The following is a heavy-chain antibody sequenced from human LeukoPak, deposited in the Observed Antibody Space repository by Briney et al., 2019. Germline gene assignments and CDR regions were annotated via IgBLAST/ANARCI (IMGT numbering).Heavy chain of an antibody. CDR1: GFTFSSYW. CDR3: ARDPHIYQNSGYENSFDM. D-gene: IGHD5-12*01. Sequence: GGSLILSCAASGFTFSSYWMHWVRQAPGKGLEGVSRIKNDGSNTIYADSVRGRFTISRDNAKNTLYLQMNSLRAEDTAVYYCARDPHIYQNSGYENSFDMWGQGTMVAVSS. V-gene: IGHV3-74*01. J-gene: IGHJ3*02. CDR2: IKNDGSNT.